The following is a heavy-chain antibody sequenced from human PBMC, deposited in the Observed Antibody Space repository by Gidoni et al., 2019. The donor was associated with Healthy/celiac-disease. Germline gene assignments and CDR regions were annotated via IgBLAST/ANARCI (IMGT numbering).Heavy chain of an antibody. D-gene: IGHD6-13*01. V-gene: IGHV3-21*01. CDR1: GVTFSSYS. J-gene: IGHJ4*02. CDR2: ISSSSSYI. CDR3: ARDPSSSWYDY. Sequence: EVQLVESGGGLVKPGGSLRLSCAASGVTFSSYSMNWVRQAPGKGLEWVSSISSSSSYIYYADSVKGRFTISRDNAKNSLYLQMNSLRAEDTAVYYCARDPSSSWYDYWGQGTLVTVSS.